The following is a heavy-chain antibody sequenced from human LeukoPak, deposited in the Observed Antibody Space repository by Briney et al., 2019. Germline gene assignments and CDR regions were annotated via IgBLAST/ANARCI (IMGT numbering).Heavy chain of an antibody. V-gene: IGHV3-30-3*01. D-gene: IGHD4-17*01. J-gene: IGHJ4*02. Sequence: GRSLRLSCAASGFTFSSYAMHWVRQAPGKGLEWVAVISYDGSNKYYADSVKGRFTISRDNSKNTLYLQMNSLRAEDTAVYYCARDRGYGDYASDYWGQGTLVTVSS. CDR2: ISYDGSNK. CDR1: GFTFSSYA. CDR3: ARDRGYGDYASDY.